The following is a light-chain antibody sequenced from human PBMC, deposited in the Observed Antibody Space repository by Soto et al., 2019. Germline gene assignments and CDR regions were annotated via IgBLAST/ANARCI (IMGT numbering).Light chain of an antibody. CDR1: NHDVGGYES. V-gene: IGLV2-14*01. CDR2: DVS. Sequence: QSALTQPASVSGSPGQSITMSCTGTNHDVGGYESVSWYQQHAGRAPKLIIYDVSNRPSGVSGRVSGSKFGNTASLTISGLQAEDEADYYCSSYTSSSLYVFGTGTKVTVL. J-gene: IGLJ1*01. CDR3: SSYTSSSLYV.